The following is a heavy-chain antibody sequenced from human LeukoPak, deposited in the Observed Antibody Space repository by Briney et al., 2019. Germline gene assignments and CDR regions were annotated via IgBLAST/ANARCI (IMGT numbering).Heavy chain of an antibody. CDR2: ISSSSSYI. V-gene: IGHV3-21*01. CDR3: AKDQSYVWGTITLNWFDP. Sequence: PGGSLRLSCAASGFTFSSYAMSWVRQAPGKGLEWVSCISSSSSYIYYADSVKGRFTISRDNAKNSLYLQMNSLRAEDTAVYYCAKDQSYVWGTITLNWFDPWGQGTLVTVSS. J-gene: IGHJ5*02. CDR1: GFTFSSYA. D-gene: IGHD3-16*01.